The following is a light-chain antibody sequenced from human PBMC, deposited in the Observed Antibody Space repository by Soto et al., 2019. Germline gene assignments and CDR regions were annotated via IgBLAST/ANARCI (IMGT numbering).Light chain of an antibody. J-gene: IGKJ1*01. CDR3: QQCGRSPWT. Sequence: EVVLTQSPVTLSLSPGDRATLSCRASQSISSSYLAWYQQKPGQAPRLLIYGTFNRATGIPDRFSGDGSGTDFTLTINRLEPEDFAVYFCQQCGRSPWTFGQGTKVEV. CDR2: GTF. CDR1: QSISSSY. V-gene: IGKV3-20*01.